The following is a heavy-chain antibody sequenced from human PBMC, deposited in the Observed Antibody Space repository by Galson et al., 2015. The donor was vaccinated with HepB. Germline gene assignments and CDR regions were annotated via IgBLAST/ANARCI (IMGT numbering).Heavy chain of an antibody. CDR2: ISSSSSTI. J-gene: IGHJ5*02. CDR3: ARGRYCSSTSCYTTTDRGNWFDP. D-gene: IGHD2-2*02. CDR1: GFTFSSYS. Sequence: SLRLSCAASGFTFSSYSMNWVRQAPGKGLEWVSYISSSSSTIYYADSVKGRFTISRDNAKNSLYLQMNSLRDEDTAVYYCARGRYCSSTSCYTTTDRGNWFDPWGQGTLVTVSS. V-gene: IGHV3-48*02.